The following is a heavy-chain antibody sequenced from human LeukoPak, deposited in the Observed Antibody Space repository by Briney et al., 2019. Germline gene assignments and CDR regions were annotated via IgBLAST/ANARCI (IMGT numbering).Heavy chain of an antibody. CDR2: IYYSGST. Sequence: SETLSLTCTVSGGSISSSSYYWGWIRQPPGKGLEWIGSIYYSGSTHYNPSLKSRVTISVDTSKNQFSLKLSSVTAADTAVYYCARDGIAEAGTPLGYWGQGTLVTVS. V-gene: IGHV4-39*07. CDR1: GGSISSSSYY. D-gene: IGHD6-19*01. CDR3: ARDGIAEAGTPLGY. J-gene: IGHJ4*02.